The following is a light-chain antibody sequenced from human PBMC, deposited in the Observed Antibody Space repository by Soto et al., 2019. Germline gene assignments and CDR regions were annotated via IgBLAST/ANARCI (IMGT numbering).Light chain of an antibody. CDR2: GAS. CDR3: QQHGSSPFT. CDR1: QSVTSTY. V-gene: IGKV3-20*01. Sequence: EIVLTQSPGTLSLSPGEGPTLSCRASQSVTSTYLTWYQQKPGQAPRLLIYGASSRATGIPDRFSGSGSGTDFTLTISRLEPEDFAVYYCQQHGSSPFTFGPGTKVDIK. J-gene: IGKJ3*01.